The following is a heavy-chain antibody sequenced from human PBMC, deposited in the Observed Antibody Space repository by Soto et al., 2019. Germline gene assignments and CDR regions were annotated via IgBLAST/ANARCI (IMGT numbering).Heavy chain of an antibody. CDR3: ARQIYDSDTGPHFQYYFDS. D-gene: IGHD3-22*01. CDR1: GYSFAGYW. V-gene: IGHV5-10-1*01. CDR2: IDPSDSQT. Sequence: GESLKISCKGSGYSFAGYWITWVRQKPGKGLEWMGRIDPSDSQTYYSPSLRGHVTISATKSITTVFLPWSSLRASDTAMYYCARQIYDSDTGPHFQYYFDSWGQGTPVTVSS. J-gene: IGHJ4*02.